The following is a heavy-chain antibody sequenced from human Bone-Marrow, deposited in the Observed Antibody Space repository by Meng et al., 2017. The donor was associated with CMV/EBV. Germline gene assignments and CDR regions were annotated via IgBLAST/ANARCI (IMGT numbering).Heavy chain of an antibody. Sequence: GYHWSWIRQHPGKGLEWIEEINHSRSTNYNPSLKSRVAISIGTYKNQFSLKLSSVTAADTAVYYCARKLRWGSGSYYLPRISGAFDIWGQGTMVTVSS. CDR1: GYH. J-gene: IGHJ3*02. CDR2: INHSRST. CDR3: ARKLRWGSGSYYLPRISGAFDI. D-gene: IGHD3-22*01. V-gene: IGHV4-34*01.